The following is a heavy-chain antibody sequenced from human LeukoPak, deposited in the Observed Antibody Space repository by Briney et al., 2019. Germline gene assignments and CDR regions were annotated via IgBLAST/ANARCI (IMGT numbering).Heavy chain of an antibody. CDR1: GFTFSSYS. J-gene: IGHJ5*02. CDR2: ISSSSSTI. D-gene: IGHD3-9*01. Sequence: GGSLRLSCTASGFTFSSYSMNWVRQAPGKGLEWVSYISSSSSTIYYADSVKGRFTISRDNAKNSLYLQMNSLRAEDTAVYYCARFFDAWFDPWGQGTLVTVSS. V-gene: IGHV3-48*01. CDR3: ARFFDAWFDP.